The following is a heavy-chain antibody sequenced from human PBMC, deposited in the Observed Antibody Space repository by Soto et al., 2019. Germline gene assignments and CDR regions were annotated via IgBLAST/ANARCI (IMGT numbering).Heavy chain of an antibody. J-gene: IGHJ6*03. CDR1: DGNSSGYD. Sequence: PSETKCVTSTVADGNSSGYDGSWIRQPTGKGLEWIGYIYYSGSTNYNPSLKSRVTISVDTSKNQFSLKLSSVTAADTAVYYCARERDRGGYYYYMDVWGKGTTVTVSS. CDR3: ARERDRGGYYYYMDV. D-gene: IGHD3-10*01. CDR2: IYYSGST. V-gene: IGHV4-59*01.